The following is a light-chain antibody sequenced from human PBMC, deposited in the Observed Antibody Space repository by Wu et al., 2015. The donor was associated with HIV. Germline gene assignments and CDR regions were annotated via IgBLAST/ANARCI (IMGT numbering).Light chain of an antibody. J-gene: IGKJ4*01. CDR1: ECLQQL. CDR3: QQYGASLT. V-gene: IGKV3-20*01. Sequence: LSPGSTSHPLLQGQSECLQQLLSLGTNRNLGQAPRLLIYGTSTRATGIPDRFGGSGSGTDFTLTITRLEPEDFAGYFCQQYGASLTFGGGTKVEIK. CDR2: GTS.